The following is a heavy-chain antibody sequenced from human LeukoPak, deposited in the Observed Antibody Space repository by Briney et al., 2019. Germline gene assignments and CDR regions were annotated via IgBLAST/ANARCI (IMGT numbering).Heavy chain of an antibody. CDR2: ISSSGSTI. J-gene: IGHJ4*02. CDR3: ARDWFHAIDY. D-gene: IGHD2/OR15-2a*01. V-gene: IGHV3-48*03. CDR1: GFTFSSYE. Sequence: GGSLRLSCAAPGFTFSSYEMNWVRQAPGKGLEWVSYISSSGSTIYYADSVKGRFTISRDNAKNTLYLQMNSLRAEDTAVYYCARDWFHAIDYWGQGTLVTVSS.